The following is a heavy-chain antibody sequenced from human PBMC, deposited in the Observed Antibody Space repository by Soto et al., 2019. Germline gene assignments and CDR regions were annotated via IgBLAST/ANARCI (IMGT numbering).Heavy chain of an antibody. V-gene: IGHV4-30-4*01. CDR1: GGSISSGDYY. CDR2: IYYSGST. J-gene: IGHJ6*02. Sequence: PSETLSLTCTVSGGSISSGDYYWSWIRQPPGKGLEWIGYIYYSGSTYYNPSLKSRVTISVDTSKNQFSLKLSSVTAADTAVYYCAREGTTVTTNYYYGMDVWGQGTTVTVSS. D-gene: IGHD4-17*01. CDR3: AREGTTVTTNYYYGMDV.